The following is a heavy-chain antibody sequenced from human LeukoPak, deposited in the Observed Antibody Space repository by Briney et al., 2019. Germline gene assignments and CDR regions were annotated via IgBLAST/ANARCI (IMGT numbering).Heavy chain of an antibody. V-gene: IGHV4-39*07. CDR3: ARVEVGADDFDYFQH. CDR2: IYHSGST. Sequence: SETLSLTCNVSGVSISSSSYYWGWIRQPPGKGLEWIGTIYHSGSTSYNPSLKSRVTISVDTSKNQFSLKLSSVTAADTAVYYCARVEVGADDFDYFQHWGQGTLVTVSS. J-gene: IGHJ1*01. D-gene: IGHD1-26*01. CDR1: GVSISSSSYY.